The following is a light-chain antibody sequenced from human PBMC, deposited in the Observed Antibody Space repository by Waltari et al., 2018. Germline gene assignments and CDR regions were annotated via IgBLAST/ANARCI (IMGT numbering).Light chain of an antibody. CDR1: SSDIGSYNS. V-gene: IGLV2-14*03. J-gene: IGLJ2*01. CDR3: SSSTSRTALL. CDR2: DVS. Sequence: QSALTQPASLSGSPGQSITISCTGTSSDIGSYNSVSWYKQHPGEAPKLMIYDVSVRPSGVSNRFSGSKSGNTASLTISGLQAEDEADYYCSSSTSRTALLFGGGTKLTVL.